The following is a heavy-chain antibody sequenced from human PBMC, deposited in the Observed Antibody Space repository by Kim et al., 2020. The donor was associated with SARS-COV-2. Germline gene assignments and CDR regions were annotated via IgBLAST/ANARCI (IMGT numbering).Heavy chain of an antibody. D-gene: IGHD6-6*01. CDR3: ARLRWGADRPISGMDV. CDR1: GYTFSSHG. CDR2: ISAYNGNT. V-gene: IGHV1-18*01. J-gene: IGHJ6*02. Sequence: ASVKVSCKASGYTFSSHGISWLRQAPGQGLEYMGWISAYNGNTNSARKIQDRVTLTRETSTTTVYMELRSLISDDTAVYYCARLRWGADRPISGMDVWGQGTTVTVSS.